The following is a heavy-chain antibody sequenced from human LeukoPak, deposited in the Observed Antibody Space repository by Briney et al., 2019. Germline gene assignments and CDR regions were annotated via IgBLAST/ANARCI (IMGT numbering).Heavy chain of an antibody. J-gene: IGHJ4*02. CDR2: IHTDGTT. CDR3: ARHDYAEY. Sequence: GGSLRLSCAASGFTVSSDYMTWARQAPGKGLEWVSVIHTDGTTHYADSVKGRFTISRDKSTNTLYLQMASLRAEDTAVYYCARHDYAEYWGQGTLVTVSS. V-gene: IGHV3-53*01. CDR1: GFTVSSDY.